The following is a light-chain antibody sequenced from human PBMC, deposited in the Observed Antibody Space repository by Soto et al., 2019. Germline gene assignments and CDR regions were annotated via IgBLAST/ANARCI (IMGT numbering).Light chain of an antibody. CDR1: QRVSTSY. J-gene: IGKJ1*01. Sequence: EIVLTQSPGTLSLSPGERATLSCRASQRVSTSYLAWYQKKPGQAPRPLIYGASSRAIGIPDRFSGSGSGTDFTLTISRLEPEDFAVYYCQQYGSSPWTFGQGTKVEIK. CDR2: GAS. V-gene: IGKV3-20*01. CDR3: QQYGSSPWT.